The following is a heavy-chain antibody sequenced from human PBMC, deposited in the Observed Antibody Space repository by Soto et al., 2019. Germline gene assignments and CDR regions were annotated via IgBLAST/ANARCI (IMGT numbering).Heavy chain of an antibody. CDR2: IYSIGST. V-gene: IGHV4-4*07. Sequence: QVQLQESGPGLVKPLETLSLTCTVSGDSISSYSWTWIRQPAGKGLEWIGRIYSIGSTNYNPSLKSRITLSVDTSKNQFSLKLTSVTAADTAVYFCATEGPPSVVTATGFQFWGQGTPVTVSS. J-gene: IGHJ4*02. D-gene: IGHD2-21*02. CDR1: GDSISSYS. CDR3: ATEGPPSVVTATGFQF.